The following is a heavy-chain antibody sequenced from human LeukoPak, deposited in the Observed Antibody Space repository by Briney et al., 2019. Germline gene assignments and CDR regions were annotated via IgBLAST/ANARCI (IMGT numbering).Heavy chain of an antibody. CDR3: ARWTVGATGFDY. CDR1: RGSISSGDYY. J-gene: IGHJ4*02. CDR2: IYYSGST. D-gene: IGHD1-26*01. V-gene: IGHV4-30-4*08. Sequence: SQTLSLTCTVSRGSISSGDYYWSWIRQPPGKGLEWIGYIYYSGSTYYNPSLKSRVTISVDTSKNQFSLKLSSVTAADTAVYYCARWTVGATGFDYWGQGTLVTVSS.